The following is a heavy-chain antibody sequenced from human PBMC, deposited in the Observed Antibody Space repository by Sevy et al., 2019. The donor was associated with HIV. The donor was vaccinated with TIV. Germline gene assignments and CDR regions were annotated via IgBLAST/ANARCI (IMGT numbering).Heavy chain of an antibody. J-gene: IGHJ3*02. CDR3: ARGGSYDYIWGSYRSPDAFDI. CDR2: IYYSGST. V-gene: IGHV4-59*01. D-gene: IGHD3-16*02. Sequence: SETLSLTCTVSGGSISSYYWSWIRQPPGKGLEWIGYIYYSGSTNYNPSLKSRVTISVDTSKNQFSLKLSPVTAADTAVYYCARGGSYDYIWGSYRSPDAFDIWGQGTMVTVSS. CDR1: GGSISSYY.